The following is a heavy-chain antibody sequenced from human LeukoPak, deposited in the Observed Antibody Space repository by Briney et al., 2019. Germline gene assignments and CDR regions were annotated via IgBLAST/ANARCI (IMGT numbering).Heavy chain of an antibody. CDR2: ISWQGGTT. CDR3: AKDTDPAYFHYMDV. CDR1: GFTFEDYA. Sequence: GGSLRLSCAASGFTFEDYAMHWVRQAPGKGVEGVSFISWQGGTTYYADSVKGRFTISRDNSKNSLYLQMNSLRAEDTALYYCAKDTDPAYFHYMDVWGKGTTVTVSS. J-gene: IGHJ6*03. V-gene: IGHV3-43D*03.